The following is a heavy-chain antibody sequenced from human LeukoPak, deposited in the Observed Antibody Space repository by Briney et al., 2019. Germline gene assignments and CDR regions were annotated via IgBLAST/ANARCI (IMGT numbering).Heavy chain of an antibody. J-gene: IGHJ5*02. D-gene: IGHD3-22*01. Sequence: GGSLRLSCAASGFTFSSYAMHWVRQAPGKGLEWVAVISYDGSNKYYADSVKGRFTISRDNSKNTLYLQMNSLRAEDTAVYYCARMDDTSGENWFNPWGQGTLVTVSS. V-gene: IGHV3-30-3*01. CDR1: GFTFSSYA. CDR2: ISYDGSNK. CDR3: ARMDDTSGENWFNP.